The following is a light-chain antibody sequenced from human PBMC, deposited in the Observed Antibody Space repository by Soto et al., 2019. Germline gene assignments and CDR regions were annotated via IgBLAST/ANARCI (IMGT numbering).Light chain of an antibody. J-gene: IGKJ1*01. V-gene: IGKV1-5*03. CDR2: KAS. Sequence: DIQMTQSTSTLSASVGDRVTITCRASQSISSWLAWYQQKPGKAPKLLIYKASSLESGVPSRFSGSGSGTEFTLTISSLQPDDFATYYCQQYNSYSWTFGQGTKVEI. CDR3: QQYNSYSWT. CDR1: QSISSW.